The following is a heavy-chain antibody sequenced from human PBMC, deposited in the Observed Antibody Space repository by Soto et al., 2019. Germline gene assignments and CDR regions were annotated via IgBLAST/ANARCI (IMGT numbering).Heavy chain of an antibody. CDR2: IIPILGIA. J-gene: IGHJ4*02. D-gene: IGHD3-10*01. Sequence: QVQLVQSGAEVKKPGSSVKVSCKASGGTFSSYTISWVRQAPGQGLEWMGRIIPILGIANYAQQFQGRVTITADKSTSTAYMALSSLRSEDTAVYYCAREEYYYGSGAFFDYWGQGTLVTVSS. CDR1: GGTFSSYT. V-gene: IGHV1-69*08. CDR3: AREEYYYGSGAFFDY.